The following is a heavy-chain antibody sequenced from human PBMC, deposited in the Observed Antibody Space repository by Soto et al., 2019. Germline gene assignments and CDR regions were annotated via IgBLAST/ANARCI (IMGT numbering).Heavy chain of an antibody. V-gene: IGHV3-33*01. CDR1: GFTFSSYG. D-gene: IGHD6-13*01. Sequence: GGSLRLSCAASGFTFSSYGMHWVRQAPGKGLEWVAVIWYDGSNKYYADSVKGRFTISRDNSKNTLYLQMNSLRAEDTAVYYCARDTIAAAGTYYYGMDVWGQGTTVTVSS. CDR2: IWYDGSNK. CDR3: ARDTIAAAGTYYYGMDV. J-gene: IGHJ6*02.